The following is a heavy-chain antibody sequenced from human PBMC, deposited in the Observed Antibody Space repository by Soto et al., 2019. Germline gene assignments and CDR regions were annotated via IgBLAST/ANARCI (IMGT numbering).Heavy chain of an antibody. CDR2: ISSSGRTI. Sequence: GGSLRLSCAASGFTFSSYEMNWVRQAPGKGLEWVSYISSSGRTIYYADSVKGRFTISRDNAKNSLYLQMNSLRAEDTAVYYCARVRGSSDWKPKTFDYWGQGTLVTVYS. J-gene: IGHJ4*02. CDR3: ARVRGSSDWKPKTFDY. CDR1: GFTFSSYE. D-gene: IGHD1-1*01. V-gene: IGHV3-48*03.